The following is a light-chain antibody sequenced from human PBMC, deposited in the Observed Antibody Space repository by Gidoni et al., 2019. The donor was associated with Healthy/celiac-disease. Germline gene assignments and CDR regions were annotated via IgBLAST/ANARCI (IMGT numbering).Light chain of an antibody. Sequence: QSALTQPAPVSGSPGQSITISCTGTSSDVGGYNYVSWYQQHPGKAPKLMIYEVSNRPSGVSNRFSGSKSGNTASLTISGLQAEDGADYYCSSYTSSSTLVFGGGTKLTVL. CDR1: SSDVGGYNY. V-gene: IGLV2-14*01. CDR3: SSYTSSSTLV. CDR2: EVS. J-gene: IGLJ2*01.